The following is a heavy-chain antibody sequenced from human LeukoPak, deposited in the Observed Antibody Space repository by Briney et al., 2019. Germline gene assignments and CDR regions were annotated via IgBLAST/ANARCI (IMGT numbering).Heavy chain of an antibody. V-gene: IGHV3-23*01. J-gene: IGHJ4*02. Sequence: GGSLRLSCAASGFTFSTYDMTWVRQPPGRGLEGVSGISGLGSSTYYAESVKGRFTISRDNSKNTLYLQMNSLRAEDTAVYYCARDLEATGSFDYWGQGTLVTVSS. CDR3: ARDLEATGSFDY. D-gene: IGHD1-26*01. CDR2: ISGLGSST. CDR1: GFTFSTYD.